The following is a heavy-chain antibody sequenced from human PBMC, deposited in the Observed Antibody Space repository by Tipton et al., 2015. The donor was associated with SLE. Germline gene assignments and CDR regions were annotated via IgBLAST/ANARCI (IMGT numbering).Heavy chain of an antibody. CDR3: ARGVAERLGLDF. J-gene: IGHJ4*02. CDR1: GGSISSHY. D-gene: IGHD6-19*01. V-gene: IGHV4-59*11. Sequence: TLSLTCTVSGGSISSHYWSWIRQPPGKGLEWIGYVFSSGSTNYTPSLKSRVTMSVDPSKMQFSLNLNSVTAADTALYFCARGVAERLGLDFWGQGSLVTVSS. CDR2: VFSSGST.